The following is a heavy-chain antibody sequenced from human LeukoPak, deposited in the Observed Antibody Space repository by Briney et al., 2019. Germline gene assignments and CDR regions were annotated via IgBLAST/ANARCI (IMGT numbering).Heavy chain of an antibody. Sequence: PSETLSLNCAVYGGSFSHSYWNWVRHPPGKGLEWIGEINHSGISSYKPSLSSRVTMSQDTSKNHFSLKLASVAAADTAVYYCVRGPDHAKVGYWGQGTPVTVSS. CDR1: GGSFSHSY. CDR2: INHSGIS. CDR3: VRGPDHAKVGY. D-gene: IGHD1-14*01. V-gene: IGHV4-34*01. J-gene: IGHJ4*02.